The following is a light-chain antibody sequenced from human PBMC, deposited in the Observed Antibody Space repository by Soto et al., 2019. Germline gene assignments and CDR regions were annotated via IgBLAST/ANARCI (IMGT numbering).Light chain of an antibody. CDR3: KKYNHWPGT. V-gene: IGKV3-15*01. CDR1: QSVNSN. J-gene: IGKJ2*01. CDR2: GAS. Sequence: IVMTQSPATLSVSPGERVTLSCRASQSVNSNLAWYQRKPGQAPRLLIYGASTRATGIPARFSGSGFWTEFTHTISGLQSVDFAVYNCKKYNHWPGTYGQGTKLEIK.